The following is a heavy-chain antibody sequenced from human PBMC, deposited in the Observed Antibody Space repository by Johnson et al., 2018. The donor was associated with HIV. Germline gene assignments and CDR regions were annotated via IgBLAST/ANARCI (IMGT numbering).Heavy chain of an antibody. D-gene: IGHD2-15*01. Sequence: VQLVESGGGLVQPGRSLRLSCAASGFTFSPYWMHWVRQAPGQGLVWVSRIISDVSSAIYTDSVTGRFTISRDTTKNTLYLQMNSLRAEDTAVYYCTKLVGYCSGGGCYTPGDIWGQGTMVTVSS. J-gene: IGHJ3*02. V-gene: IGHV3-74*02. CDR1: GFTFSPYW. CDR3: TKLVGYCSGGGCYTPGDI. CDR2: IISDVSSA.